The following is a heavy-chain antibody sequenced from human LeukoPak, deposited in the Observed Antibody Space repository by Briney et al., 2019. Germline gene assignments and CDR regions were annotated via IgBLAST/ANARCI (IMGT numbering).Heavy chain of an antibody. Sequence: TSVTLSLTCTVSGGSISSHYWSGIRQPPGKGLECFGYNYYSRSTSYNPLLKSRVTITVDTPKTRFSLKLSSVTAADTAVYYCAGEDTAAAANDLWGRGTLVTVSS. J-gene: IGHJ2*01. CDR2: NYYSRST. D-gene: IGHD6-25*01. V-gene: IGHV4-59*11. CDR1: GGSISSHY. CDR3: AGEDTAAAANDL.